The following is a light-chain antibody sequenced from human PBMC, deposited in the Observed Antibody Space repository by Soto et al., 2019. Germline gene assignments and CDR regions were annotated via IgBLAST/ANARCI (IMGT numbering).Light chain of an antibody. V-gene: IGKV3-15*01. CDR3: QQYNNWPLT. CDR2: GAS. J-gene: IGKJ4*01. CDR1: QTVKNN. Sequence: EIVMTQSPATLSVSPGERATLCCRTSQTVKNNLAWYQQKPGQAPRLLIYGASARATGIPARFSGSGSGTEFTLTISSLQSEDFAVYYCQQYNNWPLTFGGGTKVEIK.